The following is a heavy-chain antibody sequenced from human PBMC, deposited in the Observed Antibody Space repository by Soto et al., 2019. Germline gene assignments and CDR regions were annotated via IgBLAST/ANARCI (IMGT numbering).Heavy chain of an antibody. CDR1: GFTFSSYW. CDR3: ARAFSSSWFRAIDY. J-gene: IGHJ4*02. D-gene: IGHD6-6*01. Sequence: GSLRLSCAASGFTFSSYWMHWVRQAPGKGLVWVSRINSDGSSTSYADSVKGRFTISRDNAKNTLYLQMNSLRAEDTAVYYCARAFSSSWFRAIDYWGQGTLVTVSS. V-gene: IGHV3-74*01. CDR2: INSDGSST.